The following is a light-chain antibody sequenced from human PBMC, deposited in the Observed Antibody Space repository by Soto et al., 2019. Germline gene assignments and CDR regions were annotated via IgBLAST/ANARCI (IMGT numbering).Light chain of an antibody. CDR1: QSVRSNS. V-gene: IGKV3-20*01. CDR3: QQFGGSPPSWT. CDR2: GAS. J-gene: IGKJ1*01. Sequence: ESVLTQSPGTLSLSPGERATLSCRASQSVRSNSLAWYQQKPGQAPRLLIYGASSRATGTPDRFSGSGSGTDFTLTISRLEPEDFAVYYWQQFGGSPPSWTFGQGTKVEI.